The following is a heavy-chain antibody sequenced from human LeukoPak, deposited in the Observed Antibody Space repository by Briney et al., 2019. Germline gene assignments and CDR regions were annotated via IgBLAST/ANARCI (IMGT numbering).Heavy chain of an antibody. CDR2: ISYDGSNK. CDR1: GFTFSSYG. V-gene: IGHV3-30*03. CDR3: ATPIVVVAATARDY. J-gene: IGHJ4*02. D-gene: IGHD2-15*01. Sequence: PGRSLRLSCAASGFTFSSYGMHWVRQAPGKGLEWVAVISYDGSNKYYADSVKGRFTIPRDNSKNTLYLQMNSLRAEDTAVYYCATPIVVVAATARDYWGQGTLVTVSS.